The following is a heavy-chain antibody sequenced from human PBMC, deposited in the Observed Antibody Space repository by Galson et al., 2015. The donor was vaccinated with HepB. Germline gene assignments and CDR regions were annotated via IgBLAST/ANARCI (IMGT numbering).Heavy chain of an antibody. J-gene: IGHJ4*02. CDR3: TRVADADYGDHSYFDY. D-gene: IGHD4-17*01. CDR2: ISSSAVYT. Sequence: SLRLSCAASGFTFSDYYMRWIRQAPGKGLEWISYISSSAVYTNYADSVKGRFTISRDNARNSLFLQINSLRAEDTAVYYCTRVADADYGDHSYFDYWGQGTLVTVSS. V-gene: IGHV3-11*06. CDR1: GFTFSDYY.